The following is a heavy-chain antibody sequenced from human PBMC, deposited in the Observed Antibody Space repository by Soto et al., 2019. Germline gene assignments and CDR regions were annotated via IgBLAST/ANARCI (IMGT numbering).Heavy chain of an antibody. CDR1: GGSISSSSYY. J-gene: IGHJ6*02. V-gene: IGHV4-39*01. D-gene: IGHD3-3*01. CDR2: IYYSGST. CDR3: ARQDFWSGYYHYGMDV. Sequence: PSETLSLTCTVSGGSISSSSYYWGWIRQPPGKGLEWIGSIYYSGSTYYNPSLQSRVTISVDTSKNQFSLKLSSVTAADTAVYYCARQDFWSGYYHYGMDVWGQGTTVTVSS.